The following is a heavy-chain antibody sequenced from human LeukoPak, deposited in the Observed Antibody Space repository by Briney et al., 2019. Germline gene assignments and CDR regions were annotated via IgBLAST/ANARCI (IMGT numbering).Heavy chain of an antibody. J-gene: IGHJ4*02. CDR2: VSGSGTST. V-gene: IGHV3-23*01. Sequence: TGGSLRLSCAASGFTFSSYAMSWVRQAPGKGLEWVSGVSGSGTSTYYADYVKGRFAISRDNSKNTLYLQMNSLRAEDTAVYYCAKVPKGGYFDYWGQGTLATVSS. CDR3: AKVPKGGYFDY. D-gene: IGHD2-2*01. CDR1: GFTFSSYA.